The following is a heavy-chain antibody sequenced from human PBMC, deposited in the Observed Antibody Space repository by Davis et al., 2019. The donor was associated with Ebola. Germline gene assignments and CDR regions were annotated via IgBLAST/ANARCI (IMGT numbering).Heavy chain of an antibody. CDR2: INPNSGGT. CDR1: GYTFTGYY. D-gene: IGHD4-17*01. J-gene: IGHJ6*02. Sequence: AASVKVSCKASGYTFTGYYMHWVRQAPGQGLEWMGWINPNSGGTNYAQKFQGWVTMTRDTSIGTAYMELSRLRSDDTAVYYCARALTPPYGDYPYYYYYYGMDVWGQGTTVTVSS. CDR3: ARALTPPYGDYPYYYYYYGMDV. V-gene: IGHV1-2*04.